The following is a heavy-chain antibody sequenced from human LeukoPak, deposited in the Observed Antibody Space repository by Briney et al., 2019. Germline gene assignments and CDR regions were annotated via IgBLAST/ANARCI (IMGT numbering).Heavy chain of an antibody. V-gene: IGHV3-20*01. CDR3: ATRSDEGAFDI. CDR2: INWNGGST. J-gene: IGHJ3*02. Sequence: GGSLRLSCAASGFTFDDYGMSWVRKAPGKGMEWVSGINWNGGSTGYADSVKGRFTISRDNAKNSLYLQMNSLRAEDTALYHCATRSDEGAFDIWGQGTMVTVSS. CDR1: GFTFDDYG.